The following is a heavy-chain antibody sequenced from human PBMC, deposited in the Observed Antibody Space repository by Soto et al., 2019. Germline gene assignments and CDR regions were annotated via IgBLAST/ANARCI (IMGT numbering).Heavy chain of an antibody. CDR2: INAGNGDT. V-gene: IGHV1-3*01. CDR1: GYTFTSYP. J-gene: IGHJ6*02. Sequence: AASVKVSCKASGYTFTSYPMHWVRQAPGQGLEWMGWINAGNGDTKYSQKFQGRVTITRDTSASTACMELSSLRSEDTAVYYCASTDYDFWSGYYDNYYYYYGMDVWGQGTTVTVSS. D-gene: IGHD3-3*01. CDR3: ASTDYDFWSGYYDNYYYYYGMDV.